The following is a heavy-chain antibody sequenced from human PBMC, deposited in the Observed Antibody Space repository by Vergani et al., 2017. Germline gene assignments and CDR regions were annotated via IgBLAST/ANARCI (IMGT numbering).Heavy chain of an antibody. CDR3: AIFPRSLD. Sequence: QVQLVQSGSEVKKPGASVKVSCRASGYTFTNYALNWVRQAPGQGLEWMGWINSNSGGTNYAQKFQGRVTMTRDTSISTAYMELSRLRSDDTAVYYCAIFPRSLDWGQGTLVTVSS. J-gene: IGHJ4*02. CDR2: INSNSGGT. CDR1: GYTFTNYA. D-gene: IGHD2-21*01. V-gene: IGHV1-2*02.